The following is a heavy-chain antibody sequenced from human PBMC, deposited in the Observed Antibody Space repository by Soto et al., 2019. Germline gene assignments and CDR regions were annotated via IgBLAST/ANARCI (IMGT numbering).Heavy chain of an antibody. CDR1: GFTFSSYG. CDR2: ITYDGSKK. J-gene: IGHJ6*03. CDR3: ARDYYYMDV. V-gene: IGHV3-30*03. Sequence: GGSLRLSCAASGFTFSSYGMHWVRQAPGKGLEWVADITYDGSKKYYVDSVKGRFTISRDNSKNTLYLQMNSLRAEDTAVYYCARDYYYMDVWGKGTTVTVSS.